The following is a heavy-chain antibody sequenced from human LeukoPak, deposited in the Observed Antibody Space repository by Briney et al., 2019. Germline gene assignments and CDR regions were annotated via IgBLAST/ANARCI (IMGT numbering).Heavy chain of an antibody. Sequence: ASVKVSCKASGYTFTGYYMHWVRQAPGQGLEWMGIINPSGGSTSYAQKFQGRVTMTRDTSTSTVYMELSSLRSEDTAVYYCARGGHHIVGATGQIDYWGQGTLVTVSS. D-gene: IGHD1-26*01. V-gene: IGHV1-46*01. CDR2: INPSGGST. CDR3: ARGGHHIVGATGQIDY. J-gene: IGHJ4*02. CDR1: GYTFTGYY.